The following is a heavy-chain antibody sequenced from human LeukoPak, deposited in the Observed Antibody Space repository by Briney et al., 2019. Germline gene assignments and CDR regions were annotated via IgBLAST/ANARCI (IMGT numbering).Heavy chain of an antibody. CDR3: ARGHVGYSSSWYYFDY. CDR2: INHSGST. V-gene: IGHV4-34*01. Sequence: SETLSLTCAVDGGSFSGYYWSWIRQPPGKGLEWIGEINHSGSTNYNPSLKSRVTISVDTSKNQFSLKLSSVTAADTAVYYCARGHVGYSSSWYYFDYWGQGTLVTVSS. D-gene: IGHD6-13*01. J-gene: IGHJ4*02. CDR1: GGSFSGYY.